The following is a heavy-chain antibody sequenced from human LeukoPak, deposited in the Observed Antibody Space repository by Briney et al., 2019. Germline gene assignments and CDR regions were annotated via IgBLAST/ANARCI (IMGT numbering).Heavy chain of an antibody. CDR3: AKDIKAAASPTPGWFDP. CDR2: IWYDGSNK. V-gene: IGHV3-33*06. CDR1: GFTFSSYG. Sequence: PGGSLRLSCAAPGFTFSSYGMHWVRQAPGKGLEWVAVIWYDGSNKYYADSVKGRFTISRDNSKNTLYLQMNSLRAEDTAVYYCAKDIKAAASPTPGWFDPWGQGTLVTVSS. J-gene: IGHJ5*02. D-gene: IGHD6-13*01.